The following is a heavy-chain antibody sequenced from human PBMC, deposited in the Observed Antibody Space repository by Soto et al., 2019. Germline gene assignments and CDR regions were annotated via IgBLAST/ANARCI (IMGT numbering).Heavy chain of an antibody. CDR2: ISGSGGST. V-gene: IGHV3-23*01. J-gene: IGHJ6*02. Sequence: GGSLRLSCAASGFTFSSYAMSWVRQAPGKGLEWVSAISGSGGSTYYADSVKGRFTISRDNSKNTLYLQMNSLRAEDTAVYYCAKDMRTGGVWTTVTKYYYYGMDVWGQGTTVTVSS. CDR1: GFTFSSYA. D-gene: IGHD4-17*01. CDR3: AKDMRTGGVWTTVTKYYYYGMDV.